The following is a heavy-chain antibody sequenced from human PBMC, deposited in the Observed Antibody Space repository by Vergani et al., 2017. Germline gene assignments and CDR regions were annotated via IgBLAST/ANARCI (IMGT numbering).Heavy chain of an antibody. V-gene: IGHV1-69*01. Sequence: QVQLVQSGSELKKPGASVKVSCKASGYTFTSYAISWVRQAPGQGLEWMGGIIPIFGTANYAQKFQGRVTITADESTSTAYMELSSLRSEDTAVYYCARVDHSIRGYVYYYYMDVWGKGTTVTVSS. CDR1: GYTFTSYA. CDR2: IIPIFGTA. J-gene: IGHJ6*03. D-gene: IGHD5-12*01. CDR3: ARVDHSIRGYVYYYYMDV.